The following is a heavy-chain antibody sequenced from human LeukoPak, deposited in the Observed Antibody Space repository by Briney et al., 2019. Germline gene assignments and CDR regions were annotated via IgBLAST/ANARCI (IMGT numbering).Heavy chain of an antibody. Sequence: SVKVSCKASGGTFSSYAISWVRQAPGQGLEWMGRIIPILGIANYAQKFQGRVTITADESTSTAYMELSSLRSEDTAVYYCARAVATWVLFDYWGQGTLVTVSS. D-gene: IGHD5-12*01. CDR1: GGTFSSYA. CDR3: ARAVATWVLFDY. V-gene: IGHV1-69*04. CDR2: IIPILGIA. J-gene: IGHJ4*02.